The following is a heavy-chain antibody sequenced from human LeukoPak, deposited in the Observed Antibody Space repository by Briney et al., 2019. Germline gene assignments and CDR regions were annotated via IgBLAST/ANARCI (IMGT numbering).Heavy chain of an antibody. CDR3: AKVSVAARPRYYYYYGMDV. D-gene: IGHD6-6*01. V-gene: IGHV3-23*01. Sequence: GGSLRLSCAASGFTFSNYAMSWVRQAPGKGLEWVSGISGSGGSTYYADSVKGRFTISRDNSKNTLYLQMNSLRAEDTAVYYCAKVSVAARPRYYYYYGMDVWGQGTTVTVSS. J-gene: IGHJ6*02. CDR1: GFTFSNYA. CDR2: ISGSGGST.